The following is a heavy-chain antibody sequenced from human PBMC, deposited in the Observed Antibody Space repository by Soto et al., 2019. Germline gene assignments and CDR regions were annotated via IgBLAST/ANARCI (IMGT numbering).Heavy chain of an antibody. D-gene: IGHD3-22*01. Sequence: SETLSLTCTVSGGSISSYYWSWIRQPPGKGLEWIGYIYYSGSTNYNRSLKSRVTISVDTSKNQFSLKLSSVTAADTAVYYCARVEVFSRGKNYYDSSGPFDYWGQGTLVTVS. CDR2: IYYSGST. CDR3: ARVEVFSRGKNYYDSSGPFDY. V-gene: IGHV4-59*01. CDR1: GGSISSYY. J-gene: IGHJ4*02.